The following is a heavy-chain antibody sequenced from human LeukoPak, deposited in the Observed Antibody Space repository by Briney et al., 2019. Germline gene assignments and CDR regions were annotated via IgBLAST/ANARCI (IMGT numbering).Heavy chain of an antibody. Sequence: SETLSLTCTVSGGSISSSSYYWGWIRQPPGKGLEWIGSIYYSGSTYYNPSLKSRVTISVDTSKNQFSLKLSSVTAADTAVYYCASGYYYDSSGYYPTSEPFDYWGQGTLVTVSS. CDR2: IYYSGST. V-gene: IGHV4-39*01. CDR3: ASGYYYDSSGYYPTSEPFDY. J-gene: IGHJ4*02. CDR1: GGSISSSSYY. D-gene: IGHD3-22*01.